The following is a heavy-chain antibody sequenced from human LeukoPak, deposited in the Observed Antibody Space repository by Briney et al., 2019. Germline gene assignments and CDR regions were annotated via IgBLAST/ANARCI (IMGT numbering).Heavy chain of an antibody. Sequence: ASVKVSCMASGYTFTSYGISWVRQAPGQRLEWMGWISAYNGNTNYAQKLQGRFTMTTDTSTSTAYMELRSLRSDDTAVYYCARPFTIFGVVTLDYWGQGTLVTVSS. CDR3: ARPFTIFGVVTLDY. V-gene: IGHV1-18*01. D-gene: IGHD3-3*01. J-gene: IGHJ4*02. CDR1: GYTFTSYG. CDR2: ISAYNGNT.